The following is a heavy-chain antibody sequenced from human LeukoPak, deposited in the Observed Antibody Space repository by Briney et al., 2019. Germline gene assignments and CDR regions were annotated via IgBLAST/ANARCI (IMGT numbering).Heavy chain of an antibody. J-gene: IGHJ4*01. CDR2: IFYGGNN. D-gene: IGHD6-25*01. Sequence: SETLSLTCSVSGGSISNADYYWGWIRQAPGKGLEWIGSIFYGGNNHYNPSLKSRATISVDTSKNQFSLKVTSVTAADAAVYYCARQLPTAAADTRGYFDYCGQGTVVTVSS. CDR1: GGSISNADYY. V-gene: IGHV4-39*01. CDR3: ARQLPTAAADTRGYFDY.